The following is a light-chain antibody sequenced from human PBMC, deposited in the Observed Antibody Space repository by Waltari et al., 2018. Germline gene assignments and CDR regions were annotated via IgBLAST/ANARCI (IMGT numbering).Light chain of an antibody. CDR2: GNN. CDR3: QSYDSSLRASL. CDR1: SSNIRARSA. V-gene: IGLV1-40*01. Sequence: QSGLPQPPSVSGATRPTVTIPCTASSSNIRARSAVHWYQVLPGTTPKLLIYGNNNRPSGVADRFSGSKSGTSASLAITGLQAEDEADYYCQSYDSSLRASLFGGGTRLTVL. J-gene: IGLJ2*01.